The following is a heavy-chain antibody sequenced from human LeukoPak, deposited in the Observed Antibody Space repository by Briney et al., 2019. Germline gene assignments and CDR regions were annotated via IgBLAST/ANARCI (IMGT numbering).Heavy chain of an antibody. CDR3: AKDGGWAFDY. D-gene: IGHD6-19*01. V-gene: IGHV3-30*18. Sequence: GGSLRLSCAASGFTFSSYGMHWVRQAPGKGLVWVAVISYDGSNKYYADSVKGRFTISRDNSKNTLYLQMNSLRAEDTAVYYCAKDGGWAFDYWGQGTLVTVSS. CDR2: ISYDGSNK. J-gene: IGHJ4*02. CDR1: GFTFSSYG.